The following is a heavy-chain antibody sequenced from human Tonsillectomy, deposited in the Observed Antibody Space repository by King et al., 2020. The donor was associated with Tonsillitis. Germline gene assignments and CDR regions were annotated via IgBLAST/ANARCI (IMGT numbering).Heavy chain of an antibody. D-gene: IGHD3-3*01. CDR1: GRSISSYY. J-gene: IGHJ4*02. Sequence: QLQESGPGLLKPSETLSLTCTVSGRSISSYYWSWIRQPPGKGLGWVGFIYYNGSTNYNPSLKSRVTISVDTSKNQISLKLSSVTAADTALYYCAAQTYYDFWSGYNFDYWGQGTLVTVSS. CDR2: IYYNGST. V-gene: IGHV4-59*01. CDR3: AAQTYYDFWSGYNFDY.